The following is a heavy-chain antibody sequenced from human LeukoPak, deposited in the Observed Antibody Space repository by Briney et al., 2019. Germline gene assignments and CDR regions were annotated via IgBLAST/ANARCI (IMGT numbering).Heavy chain of an antibody. D-gene: IGHD1-26*01. CDR3: AKDRVGATTLDYYMDV. CDR2: ISWDGGST. Sequence: PGGSLRLSCEASGFTFDDYAMHWVRQAPGKGLEWVSLISWDGGSTYYADPVKGRFTISRDNSKNSLYLQMNSLRAEDTALYYCAKDRVGATTLDYYMDVWGKGTTVTVSS. J-gene: IGHJ6*03. V-gene: IGHV3-43D*03. CDR1: GFTFDDYA.